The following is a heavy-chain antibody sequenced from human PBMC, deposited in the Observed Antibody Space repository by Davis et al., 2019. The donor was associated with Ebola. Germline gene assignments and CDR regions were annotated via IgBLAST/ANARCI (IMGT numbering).Heavy chain of an antibody. Sequence: GESLKISCAASGFTFSSHAMSWVRQAPGRGLEWVSSIKGSGDNTYYADSVKGRFTISRDNSKDTLYLQMNSLRAEDTALYYCAKGTSILVAGIFDCWGQGTLVTVSS. CDR1: GFTFSSHA. J-gene: IGHJ4*02. V-gene: IGHV3-23*01. CDR2: IKGSGDNT. CDR3: AKGTSILVAGIFDC. D-gene: IGHD6-19*01.